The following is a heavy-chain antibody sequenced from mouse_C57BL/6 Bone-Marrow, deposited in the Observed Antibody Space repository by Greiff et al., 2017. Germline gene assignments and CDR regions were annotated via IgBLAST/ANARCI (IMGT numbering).Heavy chain of an antibody. Sequence: QVQLQQPGTELVKPGASVKLSCKASGYTFTSYWMHWVKQRPGQGLEWIGNINPSNGGTNYNEKFKSKATPTVDKSSSTAYMQLSSLTSEDSAVYYCAKGGSSGTLYYAMDYWGQGTSVTVSS. D-gene: IGHD3-2*02. V-gene: IGHV1-53*01. CDR1: GYTFTSYW. CDR2: INPSNGGT. J-gene: IGHJ4*01. CDR3: AKGGSSGTLYYAMDY.